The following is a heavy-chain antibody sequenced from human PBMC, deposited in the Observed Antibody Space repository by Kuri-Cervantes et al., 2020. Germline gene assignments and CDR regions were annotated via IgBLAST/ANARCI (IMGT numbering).Heavy chain of an antibody. D-gene: IGHD5-12*01. CDR2: ISWISGSI. CDR3: AKDALVKGLGSWFDP. J-gene: IGHJ5*02. Sequence: LSLTCAASGFTFDDYAMHWVRQAPGKGLEWVSGISWISGSIGYADSVKGRFTISRDNAKNTLYLQLNSLRAEDTAVFYCAKDALVKGLGSWFDPWGQGTLVTVSS. CDR1: GFTFDDYA. V-gene: IGHV3-9*01.